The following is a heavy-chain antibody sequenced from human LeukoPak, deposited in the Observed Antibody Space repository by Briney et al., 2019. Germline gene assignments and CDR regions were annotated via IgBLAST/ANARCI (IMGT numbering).Heavy chain of an antibody. CDR1: GGSISSSSYY. CDR3: ARGGVLLWFGELFSSEYYFDY. Sequence: PSETLSLTCTVSGGSISSSSYYWGWIRQPPGKGLEWIGSIYYSGSTYYNPSLKSRVTISVDTSKNQFSLKLSSVTAADTAVYYCARGGVLLWFGELFSSEYYFDYWGREPWSPSPQ. V-gene: IGHV4-39*01. D-gene: IGHD3-10*01. J-gene: IGHJ4*02. CDR2: IYYSGST.